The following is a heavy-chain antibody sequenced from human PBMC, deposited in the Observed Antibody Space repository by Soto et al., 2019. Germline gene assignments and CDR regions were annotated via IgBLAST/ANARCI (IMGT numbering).Heavy chain of an antibody. J-gene: IGHJ4*02. D-gene: IGHD3-3*01. V-gene: IGHV3-48*03. Sequence: GGSLRLSCVASGFTFSSFEMNWIRQAPGKGPEWIAVINPSGRTISYADSVKGRFTISRDNAENSVYLQMSSLRAEDTAVYYCARDDLGVVIIPHFDYWGQGTLVTVSS. CDR3: ARDDLGVVIIPHFDY. CDR1: GFTFSSFE. CDR2: INPSGRTI.